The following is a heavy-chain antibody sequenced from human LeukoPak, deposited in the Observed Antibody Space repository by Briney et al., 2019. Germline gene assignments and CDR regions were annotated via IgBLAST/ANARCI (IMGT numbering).Heavy chain of an antibody. CDR1: GGSISSYY. Sequence: SETLSLTCTVSGGSISSYYWRWIRQPPGKGLEWIGYIYYSGSTNYNPSLKSRVTISVDTSKNQFSLKLSSVTAADTAVYYCARHMGLGYTYFYPYFDYWGQGTLVTVSS. V-gene: IGHV4-59*08. J-gene: IGHJ4*01. D-gene: IGHD1-1*01. CDR2: IYYSGST. CDR3: ARHMGLGYTYFYPYFDY.